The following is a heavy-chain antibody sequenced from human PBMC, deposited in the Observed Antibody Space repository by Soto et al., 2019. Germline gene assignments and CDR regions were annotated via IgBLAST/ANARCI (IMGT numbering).Heavy chain of an antibody. J-gene: IGHJ6*02. Sequence: QVQLVQSGAEVKKPGASVKVSCKASGYTFTSYGISWVRQAPGQGLEWMGWISAYNGNTNYAQKLQGRVTMTTDTSTSTAYMELRSLRSDDTAVYYCAICPSGIVVVPAAVYGMDVWGQGTTVTVSS. CDR2: ISAYNGNT. V-gene: IGHV1-18*01. D-gene: IGHD2-2*01. CDR1: GYTFTSYG. CDR3: AICPSGIVVVPAAVYGMDV.